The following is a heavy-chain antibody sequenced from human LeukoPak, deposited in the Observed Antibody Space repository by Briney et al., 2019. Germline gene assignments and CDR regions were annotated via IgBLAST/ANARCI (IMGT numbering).Heavy chain of an antibody. D-gene: IGHD3-22*01. CDR3: AHRRLAYDRSGNYYPMTDS. Sequence: ESGPTLVKPTQTLTLTCTFSGFSLSTTGVGVSWIRQPPGKALEWLAVIYWDDDKRYSPSLKSRLTISKDTSKNQVVLTVTDMDPVETATYYCAHRRLAYDRSGNYYPMTDSWGQGTLVTVSS. CDR2: IYWDDDK. J-gene: IGHJ4*02. CDR1: GFSLSTTGVG. V-gene: IGHV2-5*02.